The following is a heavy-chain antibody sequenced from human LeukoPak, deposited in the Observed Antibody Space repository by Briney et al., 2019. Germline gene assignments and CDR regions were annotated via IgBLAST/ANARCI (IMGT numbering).Heavy chain of an antibody. J-gene: IGHJ4*02. CDR2: IYYSGST. D-gene: IGHD4-17*01. CDR3: ARSGYGDYFDY. Sequence: SETLSLTCTVSGGSISSYYWSWIRQPPGKGRGWIGYIYYSGSTNYNPSLKSRVTISVDTSKNQFSLKLSSVTAADTAVYYCARSGYGDYFDYWGQGTLVTVSS. V-gene: IGHV4-59*01. CDR1: GGSISSYY.